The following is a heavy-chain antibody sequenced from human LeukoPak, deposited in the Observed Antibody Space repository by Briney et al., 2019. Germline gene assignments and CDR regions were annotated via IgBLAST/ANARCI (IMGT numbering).Heavy chain of an antibody. CDR1: GGSISSYY. J-gene: IGHJ4*02. D-gene: IGHD3-22*01. CDR3: ARAMDYYDSSGYSYYFDY. V-gene: IGHV4-4*07. Sequence: SETLSLTCTVSGGSISSYYGSWSRQPAGKGLEVIGRIYTSGSTNYNPSLKSRVTMSVDTSKHQFSLKLSSVTAADTAVYYCARAMDYYDSSGYSYYFDYWGQGTLVTVSS. CDR2: IYTSGST.